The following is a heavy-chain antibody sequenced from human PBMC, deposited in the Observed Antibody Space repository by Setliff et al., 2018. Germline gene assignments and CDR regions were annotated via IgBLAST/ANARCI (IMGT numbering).Heavy chain of an antibody. V-gene: IGHV4-38-2*02. CDR3: ARVAYYYDSSGYLSGAFDI. D-gene: IGHD3-22*01. Sequence: PSETLSLTCTVSGYSISSGYYWGWIRQPPGKGLEWIGSIYHSGSTYYNPSPKSRVTISVDKSKNQFSLKLSSVTAADTAVYYCARVAYYYDSSGYLSGAFDIWGQGTMVTVSS. CDR2: IYHSGST. CDR1: GYSISSGYY. J-gene: IGHJ3*02.